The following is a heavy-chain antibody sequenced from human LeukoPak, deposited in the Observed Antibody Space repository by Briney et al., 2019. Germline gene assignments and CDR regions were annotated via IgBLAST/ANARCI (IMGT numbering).Heavy chain of an antibody. Sequence: SXTLSLTCTVSGGSFSSGPYFWSWIRQPGGKGLEWIVRIYTSGSTNYNPSLKSRVTISVDTSKNQFSLKLSSVTAADTAVYYCARGVVVPAAIPFTYFDYWGQGTLVTVSS. J-gene: IGHJ4*02. V-gene: IGHV4-61*02. CDR2: IYTSGST. D-gene: IGHD2-2*02. CDR1: GGSFSSGPYF. CDR3: ARGVVVPAAIPFTYFDY.